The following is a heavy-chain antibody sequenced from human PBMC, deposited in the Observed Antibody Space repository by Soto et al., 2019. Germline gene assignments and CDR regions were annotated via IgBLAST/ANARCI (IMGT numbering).Heavy chain of an antibody. CDR1: GYTFTSYG. CDR3: ARVYGFGELFDP. CDR2: TSAYNRNT. D-gene: IGHD3-10*01. Sequence: QVQMVQSGAEVKKPGASVKVSCEASGYTFTSYGISWVRQAPGQGLEWMGCTSAYNRNTNYAQKHQGRVTMTTDTSTSTAYMELRSLRSDDTAVYYCARVYGFGELFDPWGQGTLVTVSS. J-gene: IGHJ5*02. V-gene: IGHV1-18*01.